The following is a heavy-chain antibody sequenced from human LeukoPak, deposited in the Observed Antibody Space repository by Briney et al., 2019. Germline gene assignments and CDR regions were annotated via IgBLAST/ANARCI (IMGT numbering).Heavy chain of an antibody. CDR3: AKGSSSSRPYFFDH. Sequence: GGSLRLSCAASGFTFNNYAMAWVRQAPGKGLEWVSAVTDDGYSTYYADSVKGRFTISRDNPKSTLYLQMNSLRADDTAIYYCAKGSSSSRPYFFDHWAPGTLVTVSS. CDR1: GFTFNNYA. CDR2: VTDDGYST. V-gene: IGHV3-23*01. D-gene: IGHD6-6*01. J-gene: IGHJ4*02.